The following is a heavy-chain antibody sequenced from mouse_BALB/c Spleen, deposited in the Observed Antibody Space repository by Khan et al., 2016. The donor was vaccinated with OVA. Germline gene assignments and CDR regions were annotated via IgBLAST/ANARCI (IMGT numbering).Heavy chain of an antibody. CDR1: GFSLTSYG. Sequence: QMQLEESGPGLVAPSQSLSITCTVSGFSLTSYGVHWVRQPPGKGLEWLGVIWAGGSTNYNSALMSRLSISKDNSKSQVFLKMNRLQTDDTAIYYCAREPPIHYYGYRTRDYWGQGTSVTVSS. J-gene: IGHJ4*01. D-gene: IGHD1-2*01. CDR2: IWAGGST. V-gene: IGHV2-9*02. CDR3: AREPPIHYYGYRTRDY.